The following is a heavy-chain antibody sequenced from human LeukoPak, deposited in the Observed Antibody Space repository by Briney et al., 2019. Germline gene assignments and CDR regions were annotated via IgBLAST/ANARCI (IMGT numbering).Heavy chain of an antibody. CDR1: GGSISSYY. V-gene: IGHV4-59*01. CDR3: ARGYDSGYYSYFDY. CDR2: IYYSGST. J-gene: IGHJ4*02. D-gene: IGHD3-22*01. Sequence: SETLSLTCTVSGGSISSYYWSWIRQPPWKGLEWIGYIYYSGSTNYNPSLKSRVTISVDTSKNQFSLKLSSVTAADTAVYYCARGYDSGYYSYFDYWGQGTLVTVSS.